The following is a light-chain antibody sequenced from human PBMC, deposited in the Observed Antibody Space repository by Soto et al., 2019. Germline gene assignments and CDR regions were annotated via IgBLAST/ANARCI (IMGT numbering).Light chain of an antibody. CDR2: KAS. CDR1: QSISSW. V-gene: IGKV1-5*03. CDR3: QQYYSHYS. Sequence: DIPMTQSPSTLSASVGARVTITCRASQSISSWLAWYQQKPGKAPKLLIYKASNLQSGVPSRFSGSGSGTEFTLAISSLQPDDVATYYCQQYYSHYSFGQGTKLEIK. J-gene: IGKJ2*01.